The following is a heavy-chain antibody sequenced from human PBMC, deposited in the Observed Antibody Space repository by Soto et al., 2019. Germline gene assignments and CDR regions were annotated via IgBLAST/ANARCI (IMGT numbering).Heavy chain of an antibody. V-gene: IGHV3-48*02. J-gene: IGHJ4*02. CDR2: ISSSSSTI. CDR3: ESAWELRFY. CDR1: VFTFSSYI. D-gene: IGHD1-26*01. Sequence: RLSCSASVFTFSSYIINWFRRAPGKLLEWVSYISSSSSTIYYADSVKGRFTISRDNDKNSLYLQMNSLRDEDTAVYYCESAWELRFYWGKGNLVTVSS.